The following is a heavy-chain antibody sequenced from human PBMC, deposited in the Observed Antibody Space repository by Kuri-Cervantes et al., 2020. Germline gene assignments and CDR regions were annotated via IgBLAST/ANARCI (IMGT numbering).Heavy chain of an antibody. CDR1: GYSISSGYY. CDR2: MFHSGIT. D-gene: IGHD5-18*01. V-gene: IGHV4-38-2*01. CDR3: ARHRGNTYGKMWDFDY. Sequence: SETLSLTCAVSGYSISSGYYWGWIRQPPGKGLEWIASMFHSGITYYNPSLKSRVTISMDTSKNHFSLRMSSVTAADTAVYYCARHRGNTYGKMWDFDYWGQGNLVTVSS. J-gene: IGHJ4*02.